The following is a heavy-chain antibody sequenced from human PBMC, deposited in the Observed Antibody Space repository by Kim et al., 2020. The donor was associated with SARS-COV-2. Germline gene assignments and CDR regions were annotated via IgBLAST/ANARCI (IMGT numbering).Heavy chain of an antibody. V-gene: IGHV4-59*08. CDR1: GGSISSYY. CDR2: IYYSGST. D-gene: IGHD3-22*01. CDR3: ARQRYYYDSSGSPYYYYYYGMDV. Sequence: SETLSLTCTVSGGSISSYYWSWIRQPPGKGLEWIGYIYYSGSTNYNPSLKSRVTISVDTSKNQFSLKLSSVTAADTAVYYCARQRYYYDSSGSPYYYYYYGMDVWGQGTMVTVSS. J-gene: IGHJ6*02.